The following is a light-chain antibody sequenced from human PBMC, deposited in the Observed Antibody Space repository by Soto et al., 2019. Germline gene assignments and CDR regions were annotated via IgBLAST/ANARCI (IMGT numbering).Light chain of an antibody. Sequence: DIQMTQSPSTLSASVGDRVTITCRASQYIRTGLAWYQQRPGKAPRLLIYAASNLQSGVPSRFSGSGSGTEFTLTISSLQPDDFATYYCQQYNIYSCTFGPGTTVDVK. CDR1: QYIRTG. CDR2: AAS. V-gene: IGKV1-5*01. J-gene: IGKJ3*01. CDR3: QQYNIYSCT.